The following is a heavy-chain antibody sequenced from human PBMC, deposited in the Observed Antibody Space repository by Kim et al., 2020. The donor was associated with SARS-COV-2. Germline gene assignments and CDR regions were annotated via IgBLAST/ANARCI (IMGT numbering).Heavy chain of an antibody. Sequence: GGSLRLSCAASGFTFRNDWMHWVRQAPGKGLVWVSGINGDGSSSIYVDTVKGRFTISRDNAKNTLYLQMNILSAEDTAVYYCVHYCSSGICFPSWGQGAL. CDR2: INGDGSSS. CDR1: GFTFRNDW. D-gene: IGHD2-15*01. V-gene: IGHV3-74*01. CDR3: VHYCSSGICFPS. J-gene: IGHJ5*02.